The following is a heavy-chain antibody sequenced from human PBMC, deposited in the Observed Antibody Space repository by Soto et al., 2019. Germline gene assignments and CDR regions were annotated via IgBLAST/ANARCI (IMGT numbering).Heavy chain of an antibody. D-gene: IGHD3-9*01. Sequence: QVQLVESGGGVVQPGRSLRLSCAASGFTFSSYGMHWVRQAPGKGLEWVAVISYDGSNQYYPDSVKGRFTISRDNSKNTLYLQMNSLRTEDTAVYYCAKDNAYYDIFTGPPGDNWFDPWGQGTLVTVSS. V-gene: IGHV3-30*18. CDR2: ISYDGSNQ. J-gene: IGHJ5*02. CDR3: AKDNAYYDIFTGPPGDNWFDP. CDR1: GFTFSSYG.